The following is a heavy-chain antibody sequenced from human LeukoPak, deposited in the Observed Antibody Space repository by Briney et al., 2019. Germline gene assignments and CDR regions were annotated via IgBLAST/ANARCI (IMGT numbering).Heavy chain of an antibody. CDR2: IYPGDSDT. J-gene: IGHJ4*02. D-gene: IGHD2-15*01. CDR3: ARSLRAATPIDY. Sequence: GGSLQISCKGSGYRFTSYWIGWVRQMPGKGVEWMGIIYPGDSDTRYSPSFQGQVTISADKSISTAYLQWSSLKASDTAMYYCARSLRAATPIDYWGQGTLVTVSS. CDR1: GYRFTSYW. V-gene: IGHV5-51*01.